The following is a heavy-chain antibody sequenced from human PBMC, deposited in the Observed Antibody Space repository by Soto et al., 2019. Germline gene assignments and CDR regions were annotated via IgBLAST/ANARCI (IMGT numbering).Heavy chain of an antibody. D-gene: IGHD3-16*01. V-gene: IGHV3-48*03. Sequence: EVQLVESGGGLVQPGGSLRLSCAASGFNFRNHDMNWVRQAPGKGLEWVSYISDTGGVTSYADSVKGRFTISRDNAKNSLYLHMSSLRGEDTATYYCARRGLLQLGDWGQGTLVTVSS. CDR3: ARRGLLQLGD. J-gene: IGHJ4*02. CDR2: ISDTGGVT. CDR1: GFNFRNHD.